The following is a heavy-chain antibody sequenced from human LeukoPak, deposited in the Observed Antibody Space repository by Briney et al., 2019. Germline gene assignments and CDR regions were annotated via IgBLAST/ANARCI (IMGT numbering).Heavy chain of an antibody. V-gene: IGHV3-11*01. CDR1: GFTFSDYY. D-gene: IGHD3-3*01. CDR3: APRGERFLHV. Sequence: GGSLRLSCAASGFTFSDYYMSWIRQAPGKGLEWVSYISSSGSTIYYADSVKGRFTISRDNSKSTLYLQMNSLRAEDTAVYYCAPRGERFLHVWGKGTTVTVSS. CDR2: ISSSGSTI. J-gene: IGHJ6*04.